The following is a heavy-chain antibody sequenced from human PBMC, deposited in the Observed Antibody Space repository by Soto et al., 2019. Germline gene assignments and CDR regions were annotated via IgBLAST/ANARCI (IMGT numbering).Heavy chain of an antibody. J-gene: IGHJ4*02. V-gene: IGHV4-59*08. CDR1: GGSISGYH. Sequence: PSETLSLTCTVSGGSISGYHWSWIRQPPGKGLEWIGYIHYTGNTNYNPSLKSRVTISVDTSKNQFSLNLSSMTAADTAVYYCARKGLLAAAATFDYWGKGSLVPVSS. CDR2: IHYTGNT. D-gene: IGHD6-25*01. CDR3: ARKGLLAAAATFDY.